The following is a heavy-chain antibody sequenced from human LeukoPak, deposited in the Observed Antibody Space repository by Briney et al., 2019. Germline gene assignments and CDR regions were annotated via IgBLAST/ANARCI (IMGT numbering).Heavy chain of an antibody. CDR1: GFTFSSYE. CDR2: ISSSGSTI. V-gene: IGHV3-48*03. Sequence: GGSLRLSCAASGFTFSSYEMNWVRQAPGKGLEWVSYISSSGSTIYYADSVKGRFTISRDNAKNSLYLQMNSLRAEDTAVYYCARGCSGGSCYESKFDPWGQGTLVTVSS. CDR3: ARGCSGGSCYESKFDP. J-gene: IGHJ5*02. D-gene: IGHD2-15*01.